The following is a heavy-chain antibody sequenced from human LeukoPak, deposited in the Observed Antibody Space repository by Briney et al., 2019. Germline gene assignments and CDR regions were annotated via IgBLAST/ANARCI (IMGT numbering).Heavy chain of an antibody. Sequence: SQTLSLTCTVSGGSISSGGYYWSWIRQDPGKGLEWIGYIYYSGSTYYNPSLKSRVTISVDTSKNQFSLKLSSVTAADTAVYYCARGHYDYYDSSGYHPLDFNYWGQGTLVTVSS. D-gene: IGHD3-22*01. CDR3: ARGHYDYYDSSGYHPLDFNY. CDR2: IYYSGST. V-gene: IGHV4-31*03. CDR1: GGSISSGGYY. J-gene: IGHJ4*02.